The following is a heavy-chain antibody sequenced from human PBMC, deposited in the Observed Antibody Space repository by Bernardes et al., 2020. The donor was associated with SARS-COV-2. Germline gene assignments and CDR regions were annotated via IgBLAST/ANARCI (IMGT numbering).Heavy chain of an antibody. CDR1: GFTFSSSG. CDR3: ARDSYRGETTVTTNY. Sequence: GGSLRLSSAASGFTFSSSGMTWARQAPGKGLEWVSSLSASGGNANYADSVKGRFTISRDNAKNSLYLQMNSLRAEDTAVYYCARDSYRGETTVTTNYWGQGTLVTVSS. D-gene: IGHD4-17*01. V-gene: IGHV3-23*01. CDR2: LSASGGNA. J-gene: IGHJ4*02.